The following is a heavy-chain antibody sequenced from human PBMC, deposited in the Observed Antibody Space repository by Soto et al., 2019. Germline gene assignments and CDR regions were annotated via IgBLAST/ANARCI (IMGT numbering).Heavy chain of an antibody. CDR1: GFTFSSYA. V-gene: IGHV3-23*01. J-gene: IGHJ5*02. CDR3: AKDRFGDFRLKLLDP. D-gene: IGHD4-17*01. CDR2: ISGSGGST. Sequence: VGSLRLSCAASGFTFSSYAMSWVRQAPGKGLEWVSAISGSGGSTYYADSVKGRFTISRDNSKNTLYLQMNSLRAEDTAVYYCAKDRFGDFRLKLLDPWGQGTLVTVSS.